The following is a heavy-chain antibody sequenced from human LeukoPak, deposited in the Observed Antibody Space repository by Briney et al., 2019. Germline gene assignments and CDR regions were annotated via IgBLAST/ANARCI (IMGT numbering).Heavy chain of an antibody. CDR2: IIPIFGTA. J-gene: IGHJ4*02. D-gene: IGHD2-2*01. Sequence: GASVKVSCKASGGTFSSYAISWVRQAPGQGLEWMGGIIPIFGTANYAQKFQGRVTITADESTGTAYMELSSLRSEDTAVYYCARAGPDCSSTSCHLKYWGQGTLVTVSS. V-gene: IGHV1-69*01. CDR3: ARAGPDCSSTSCHLKY. CDR1: GGTFSSYA.